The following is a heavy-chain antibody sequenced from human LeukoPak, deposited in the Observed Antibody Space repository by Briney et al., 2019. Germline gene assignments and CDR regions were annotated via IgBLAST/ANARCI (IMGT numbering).Heavy chain of an antibody. Sequence: ASVKVSCKASGYTFTSYGINWVRQAPGQGLEWMGWISAYDAKTKYTQKLQGRVTMTTDTSASTAYMELRSLRSDDTAVYYCARDHPMVRGVIPFDFWGQGTLVTVSS. D-gene: IGHD3-10*01. CDR2: ISAYDAKT. J-gene: IGHJ4*02. V-gene: IGHV1-18*01. CDR3: ARDHPMVRGVIPFDF. CDR1: GYTFTSYG.